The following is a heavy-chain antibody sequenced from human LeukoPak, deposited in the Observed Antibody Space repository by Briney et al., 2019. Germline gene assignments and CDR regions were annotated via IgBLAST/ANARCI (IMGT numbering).Heavy chain of an antibody. CDR1: GVSVSSGTYY. V-gene: IGHV4-31*03. D-gene: IGHD2-15*01. CDR2: IHYSGSI. CDR3: ARGRDYIEVGY. Sequence: SETLSLTCTVSGVSVSSGTYYWTWIRQRPGKGLEWIGCIHYSGSIHYNPSLASRVSISVDASDDRFSLNLKSVTAADTAMYYCARGRDYIEVGYWGQGKLVTVSS. J-gene: IGHJ4*02.